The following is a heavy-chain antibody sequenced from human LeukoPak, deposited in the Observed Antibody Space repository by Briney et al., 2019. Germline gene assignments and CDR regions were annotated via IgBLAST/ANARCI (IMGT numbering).Heavy chain of an antibody. CDR2: IYYSGSN. Sequence: SETLSLTCTVSGGSISSGGYYWSWIRQHPGKGLEWIGYIYYSGSNYYNPSLKSRVTISVDTSKNQFYLKLSSVTAADTAVYYCAREVILTGPYYYYYYGMDVWGQGTTVTVSS. CDR1: GGSISSGGYY. D-gene: IGHD3-9*01. CDR3: AREVILTGPYYYYYYGMDV. V-gene: IGHV4-31*03. J-gene: IGHJ6*02.